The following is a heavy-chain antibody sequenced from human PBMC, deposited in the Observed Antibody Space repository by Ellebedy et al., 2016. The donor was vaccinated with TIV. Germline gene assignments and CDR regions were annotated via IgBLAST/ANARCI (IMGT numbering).Heavy chain of an antibody. Sequence: SLKISCAASGFTFNEHAMHWVRQAPGKGLEWVSGILWNNDRIDYADSVKGRFTVSRDNAKNSLYLQMNSLRPEDTAFYYCGKDDLPGGLGYWGQGTLVIVSS. CDR2: ILWNNDRI. CDR1: GFTFNEHA. D-gene: IGHD3-16*01. V-gene: IGHV3-9*01. J-gene: IGHJ4*02. CDR3: GKDDLPGGLGY.